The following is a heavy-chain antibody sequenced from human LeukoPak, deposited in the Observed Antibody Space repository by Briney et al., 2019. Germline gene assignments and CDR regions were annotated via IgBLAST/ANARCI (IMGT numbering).Heavy chain of an antibody. V-gene: IGHV3-30*18. CDR1: GFTFSSYG. CDR3: AKENYYDSSGYYYYFDY. J-gene: IGHJ4*02. Sequence: PGRSLRLSCAASGFTFSSYGMHWVRQTPGKGLEWVAVISYDGSNKYYADSVKGRFTIPRDNSKNTLYLQMNSLRAEDTAVYYCAKENYYDSSGYYYYFDYWGQGTLVTVSS. CDR2: ISYDGSNK. D-gene: IGHD3-22*01.